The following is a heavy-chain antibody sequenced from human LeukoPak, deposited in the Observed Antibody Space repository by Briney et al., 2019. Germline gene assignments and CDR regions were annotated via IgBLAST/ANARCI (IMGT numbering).Heavy chain of an antibody. Sequence: GGSLRLSCAASGFTVSSNYMSWVRQAPGKGLEWVSVIYSGGSTYYADSVKGRFAISRHNSKNTLYLQMNSLRAEGTAVYYCNIVVVVAALHQFDYWGQGTLVTVSS. J-gene: IGHJ4*02. CDR2: IYSGGST. CDR3: NIVVVVAALHQFDY. D-gene: IGHD2-15*01. V-gene: IGHV3-53*04. CDR1: GFTVSSNY.